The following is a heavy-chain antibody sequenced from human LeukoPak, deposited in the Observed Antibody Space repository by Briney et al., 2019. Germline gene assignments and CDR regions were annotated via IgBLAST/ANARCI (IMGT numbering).Heavy chain of an antibody. V-gene: IGHV4-59*02. CDR2: IYYSGAT. CDR1: GGSVSRFY. CDR3: ARSTNYYYFYLDV. Sequence: SETLSLPCSVSGGSVSRFYWSWIRQPPGKGLEWIGFIYYSGATNYSPSLESRVTISIATSRNQFSLRLTSVTAADTAVYFCARSTNYYYFYLDVWGRGTTVTVS. J-gene: IGHJ6*03.